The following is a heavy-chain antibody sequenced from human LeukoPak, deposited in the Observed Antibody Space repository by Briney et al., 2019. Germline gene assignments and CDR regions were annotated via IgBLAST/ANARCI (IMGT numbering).Heavy chain of an antibody. CDR3: ARAGVWDYSDSSGYHNAAFDI. CDR1: GYTFTDYY. D-gene: IGHD3-22*01. V-gene: IGHV1-2*02. J-gene: IGHJ3*02. Sequence: ASVKVSCKASGYTFTDYYMHRVRQAPGQGLEWMGWINPSSGGTNYAQKFQGRVTVTRDTSISTAYMDLSRLRSDDTAVYYCARAGVWDYSDSSGYHNAAFDIWGQGTMVTVSS. CDR2: INPSSGGT.